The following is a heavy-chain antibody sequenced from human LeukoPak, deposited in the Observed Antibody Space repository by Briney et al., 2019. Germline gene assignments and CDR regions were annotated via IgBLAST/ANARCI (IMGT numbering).Heavy chain of an antibody. CDR1: GYSISSGYY. Sequence: SETLSLTCAVSGYSISSGYYWGWIRQPPGKGLEWIGSIYHSGSTYYNPSLKSRVTISVDTSKNQFSLKLSSVTAADTAVYYCARDQGIVVLQAAISGGDAFDIWGQGTMVTVSS. V-gene: IGHV4-38-2*02. CDR3: ARDQGIVVLQAAISGGDAFDI. CDR2: IYHSGST. J-gene: IGHJ3*02. D-gene: IGHD2-2*01.